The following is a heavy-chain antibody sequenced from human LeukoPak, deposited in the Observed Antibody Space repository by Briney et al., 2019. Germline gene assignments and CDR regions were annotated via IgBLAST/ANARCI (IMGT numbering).Heavy chain of an antibody. V-gene: IGHV1-8*01. J-gene: IGHJ6*03. CDR3: ARAPYSHYYYYYMDV. D-gene: IGHD6-13*01. CDR1: GYTFTSYD. Sequence: ASVKVSCKASGYTFTSYDINWVRQATGQGLEWMGWMNPNSGNTGYAQKFQGRVTMTRNTSISTAYMELSSLRSEDTAVYYCARAPYSHYYYYYMDVWGKGTTVTVSS. CDR2: MNPNSGNT.